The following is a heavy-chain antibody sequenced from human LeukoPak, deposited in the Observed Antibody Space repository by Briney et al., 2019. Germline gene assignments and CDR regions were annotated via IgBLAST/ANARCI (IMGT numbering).Heavy chain of an antibody. Sequence: AASVKVSCKASGYNFSNYGITWVRQAPGQGLEWMGWISAYNGDTKSAQRIQGRVTLTTDRSSSTAYMELRSLTSDDTATYFCARAPSFGDYGGDFWGQGTLVTVSS. V-gene: IGHV1-18*01. CDR1: GYNFSNYG. CDR2: ISAYNGDT. J-gene: IGHJ4*02. D-gene: IGHD3-10*01. CDR3: ARAPSFGDYGGDF.